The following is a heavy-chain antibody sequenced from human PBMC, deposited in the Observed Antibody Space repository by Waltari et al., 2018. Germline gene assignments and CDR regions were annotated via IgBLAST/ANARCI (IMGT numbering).Heavy chain of an antibody. V-gene: IGHV4-39*01. CDR1: GGSFSTSSYD. CDR3: ARHVGEATTFDY. CDR2: IHYSGST. J-gene: IGHJ4*02. D-gene: IGHD1-26*01. Sequence: QLQLQESGPGLVKPSETLSLTCSVSGGSFSTSSYDWGWIRQPPGKGLEWIGSIHYSGSTYYNPSLKSRVTISVDTSKNQFSLRLTSVTAADTAVYYCARHVGEATTFDYWGQGTLVTVSS.